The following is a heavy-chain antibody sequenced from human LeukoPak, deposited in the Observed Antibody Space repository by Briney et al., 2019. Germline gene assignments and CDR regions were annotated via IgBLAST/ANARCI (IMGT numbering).Heavy chain of an antibody. V-gene: IGHV3-48*04. D-gene: IGHD6-13*01. J-gene: IGHJ4*02. CDR3: ASGGYSSSWPLGY. CDR2: ISSSSSNI. CDR1: GFTFSSNS. Sequence: GESLRLSCAASGFTFSSNSMNWVRQAPGKGLEWVSYISSSSSNIYYADSVKGRFTISRDNAKNSLCLQMNSLRAEDTAVYYCASGGYSSSWPLGYWGQGTLVTVSS.